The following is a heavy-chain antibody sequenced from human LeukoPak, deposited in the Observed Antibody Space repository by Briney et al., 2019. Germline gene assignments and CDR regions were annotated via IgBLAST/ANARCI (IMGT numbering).Heavy chain of an antibody. CDR1: GFTFSSYG. Sequence: QTGGSLRLSCAASGFTFSSYGMHWVRQAPGKGLEWVAVIWYDGSNKYYADSVKGRFTISRDNSKNTLYLQMNSLRAEDTAVYYCAKVHLWELLDYWGQGTLVTVSS. J-gene: IGHJ4*02. CDR2: IWYDGSNK. V-gene: IGHV3-30*02. D-gene: IGHD1-26*01. CDR3: AKVHLWELLDY.